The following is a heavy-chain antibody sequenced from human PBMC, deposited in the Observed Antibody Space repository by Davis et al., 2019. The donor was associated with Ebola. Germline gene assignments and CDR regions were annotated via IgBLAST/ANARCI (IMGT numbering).Heavy chain of an antibody. J-gene: IGHJ5*02. Sequence: KVSCKGSGYSFTSYWISWVRQMPGKGLEWMGRIDPSDSYTNYSPSFQGHVTISADKSISTAYLQWSSLKASDTAMYYCAIYDFWSGYFWFDPWGQGTLVTVSS. CDR2: IDPSDSYT. CDR3: AIYDFWSGYFWFDP. V-gene: IGHV5-10-1*01. D-gene: IGHD3-3*01. CDR1: GYSFTSYW.